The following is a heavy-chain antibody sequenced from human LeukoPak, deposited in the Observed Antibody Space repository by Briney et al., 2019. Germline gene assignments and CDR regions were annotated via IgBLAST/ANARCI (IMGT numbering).Heavy chain of an antibody. D-gene: IGHD5-24*01. V-gene: IGHV3-23*01. Sequence: GGSLRLSCAASGFTFSGYVMTWVRQAPGKGLECVSSITFSSSHIYYADSVKGRFTISRDNSKDTPYLQMNSLRVEDTAVYYCAKDQFDGYNAFAYWGQGTLVTVSS. CDR2: ITFSSSHI. CDR3: AKDQFDGYNAFAY. CDR1: GFTFSGYV. J-gene: IGHJ4*02.